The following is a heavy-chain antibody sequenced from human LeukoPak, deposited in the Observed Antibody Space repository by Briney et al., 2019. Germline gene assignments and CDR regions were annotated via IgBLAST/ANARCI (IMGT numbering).Heavy chain of an antibody. V-gene: IGHV4-59*01. CDR1: GGSISSYY. CDR2: IYYSGST. CDR3: ARIPAAINYYYYYMDV. D-gene: IGHD2-2*02. J-gene: IGHJ6*03. Sequence: PSETLSLTCTVSGGSISSYYWSWIRQPPGKGLEWIGYIYYSGSTNYNPSLKSRVIISVDTSKNQFSLKLSSVIAADTAVYYCARIPAAINYYYYYMDVWGKGTTVTVSS.